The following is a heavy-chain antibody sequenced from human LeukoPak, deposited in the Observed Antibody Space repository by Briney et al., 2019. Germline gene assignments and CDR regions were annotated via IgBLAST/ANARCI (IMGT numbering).Heavy chain of an antibody. D-gene: IGHD3-3*01. V-gene: IGHV3-30-3*01. Sequence: GRSLRLSCAASGFTFSSYAMHWVRQAPGKGLEWVAVISYDGSNKYYADSVKGRFTISRDNSKNTLYLQMNSLRAEDTAVYYCARAHTIKYYDFWSGGFDYWGQGTLVTVSS. J-gene: IGHJ4*02. CDR2: ISYDGSNK. CDR1: GFTFSSYA. CDR3: ARAHTIKYYDFWSGGFDY.